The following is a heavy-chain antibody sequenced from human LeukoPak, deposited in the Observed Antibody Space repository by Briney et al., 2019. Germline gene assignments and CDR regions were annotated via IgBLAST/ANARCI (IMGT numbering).Heavy chain of an antibody. CDR1: GGSFSAHY. CDR3: AKPYHRSGTGGFDS. D-gene: IGHD3-3*01. V-gene: IGHV4-34*01. J-gene: IGHJ4*02. Sequence: SETLSLTCAVYGGSFSAHYWSWIRQPPGKGLEWIGEIDHTGSTNYNPSLKSRVTMSVDTSKNQISLQVTSVTAADTAVYYCAKPYHRSGTGGFDSWGQGTLVTVSS. CDR2: IDHTGST.